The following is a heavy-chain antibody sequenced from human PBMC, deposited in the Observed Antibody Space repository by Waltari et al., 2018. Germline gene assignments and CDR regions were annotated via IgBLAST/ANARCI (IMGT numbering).Heavy chain of an antibody. D-gene: IGHD6-6*01. V-gene: IGHV3-7*03. CDR3: ARDRARIAARPSWLGP. J-gene: IGHJ5*02. Sequence: VQMVESGGGLVQPGGSLRLSCAVPGFSFSGYGMSWVRQAPGKGLEWVANIKYDGSEKYYVDSMKGRISISRDNARKSLYLEINSLTVEDTAVYYCARDRARIAARPSWLGPWGQGGLVTVSA. CDR2: IKYDGSEK. CDR1: GFSFSGYG.